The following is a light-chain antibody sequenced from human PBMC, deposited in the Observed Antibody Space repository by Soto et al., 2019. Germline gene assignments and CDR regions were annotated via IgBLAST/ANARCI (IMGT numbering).Light chain of an antibody. V-gene: IGKV3-20*01. Sequence: EIVLTQSPGTLSLSPGERATLSCRASQSVTSTYLAWYQQKPGQAPRLLIYGASNRATGIPDRFTGSGSGTDFTLTISRLEPEDFGVYYCQQYGGSPLTFGGGTKVEIK. CDR1: QSVTSTY. CDR2: GAS. CDR3: QQYGGSPLT. J-gene: IGKJ4*01.